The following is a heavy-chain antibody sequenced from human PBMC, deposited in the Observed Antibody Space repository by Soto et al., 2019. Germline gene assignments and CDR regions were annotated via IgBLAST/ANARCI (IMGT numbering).Heavy chain of an antibody. J-gene: IGHJ5*02. CDR3: ARDLKGLLWFGELAWFDP. D-gene: IGHD3-10*01. CDR2: ISAYNGNT. V-gene: IGHV1-18*01. Sequence: ASVKVSCKASGYTFTSYGISWVRQAPGQGLEWMGWISAYNGNTNYAQKLQGRVTMTTDTSTSTAYMELRSLRSDDTAVYYCARDLKGLLWFGELAWFDPWGQGTLVTVS. CDR1: GYTFTSYG.